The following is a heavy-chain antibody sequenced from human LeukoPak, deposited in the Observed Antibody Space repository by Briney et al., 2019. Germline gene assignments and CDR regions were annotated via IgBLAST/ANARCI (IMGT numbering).Heavy chain of an antibody. D-gene: IGHD2-15*01. V-gene: IGHV7-4-1*02. J-gene: IGHJ4*02. Sequence: ASVKVSCKASGYTFTSRAINWVRQAPGQGLEWMGWINTNTGNPTYAQGFTGRFVFSLDTSVSTAYLQISSLKAEDTAMYYCAKGGYPYLSTWYSDYWGQGTLVTVSS. CDR1: GYTFTSRA. CDR3: AKGGYPYLSTWYSDY. CDR2: INTNTGNP.